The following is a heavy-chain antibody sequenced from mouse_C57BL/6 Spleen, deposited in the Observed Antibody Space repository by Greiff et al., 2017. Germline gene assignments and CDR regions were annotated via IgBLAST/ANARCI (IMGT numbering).Heavy chain of an antibody. Sequence: QVQLQQPGAELVRPGSSVKLSCKASGYTFTRYWMDWVKQRPGQGLEWIGNIYPSDSETHYNQKFKDKATLTVDKSSSTAYMQLSSLTSEDSAVYYCAREVLLRGFDYWGQGTTLTVSS. J-gene: IGHJ2*01. V-gene: IGHV1-61*01. CDR3: AREVLLRGFDY. CDR1: GYTFTRYW. CDR2: IYPSDSET. D-gene: IGHD1-1*01.